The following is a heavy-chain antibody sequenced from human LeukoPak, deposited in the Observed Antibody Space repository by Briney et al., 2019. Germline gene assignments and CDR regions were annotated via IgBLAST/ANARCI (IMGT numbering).Heavy chain of an antibody. Sequence: ASVKVSCKASGYTFINYGINWVRQSPGQGLEWMGWISAYNGNTNSAQKPQGRVTMTRDTSTSTAYVELRGLGSDDTAVYFCARDMSGYSGSSLDSWGQGTLVTVSS. D-gene: IGHD1-26*01. CDR3: ARDMSGYSGSSLDS. CDR2: ISAYNGNT. V-gene: IGHV1-18*01. J-gene: IGHJ4*02. CDR1: GYTFINYG.